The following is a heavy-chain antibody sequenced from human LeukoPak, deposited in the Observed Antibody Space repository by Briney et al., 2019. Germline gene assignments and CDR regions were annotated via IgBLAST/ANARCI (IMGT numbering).Heavy chain of an antibody. Sequence: SVKVSCKASGGTFSSYAISWVRQAPGQGLEWMGGIIPIFGTANYAQKFQGRVTITADESTSTAYMELSSLRSEDTAVYYCVRGLRRSDYPLGYWGQGTLVTVSS. J-gene: IGHJ4*02. CDR2: IIPIFGTA. CDR3: VRGLRRSDYPLGY. V-gene: IGHV1-69*13. D-gene: IGHD4-11*01. CDR1: GGTFSSYA.